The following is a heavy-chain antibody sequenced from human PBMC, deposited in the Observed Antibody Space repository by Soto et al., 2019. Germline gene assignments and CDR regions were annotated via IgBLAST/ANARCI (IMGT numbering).Heavy chain of an antibody. CDR1: GFTFSSYA. CDR3: AGRDGYNSPFDN. J-gene: IGHJ4*02. CDR2: ISYDGSNK. V-gene: IGHV3-30*03. Sequence: QVQLVESGGGVVQPGRSLRLSCAASGFTFSSYAMHWVRQAPGKGLEWVTVISYDGSNKYYADSVKGRFTISRDNSKNTLWLQMNSLRAEDTAVYYCAGRDGYNSPFDNWGQGTLVTVSS. D-gene: IGHD1-1*01.